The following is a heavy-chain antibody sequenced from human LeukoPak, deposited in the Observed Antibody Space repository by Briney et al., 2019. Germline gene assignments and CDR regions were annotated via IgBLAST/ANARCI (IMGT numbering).Heavy chain of an antibody. CDR1: GFTFSSYA. Sequence: GGSLRLSCAASGFTFSSYAMSWVRQAPGKGLEWVSAISGSGGSTYYADSVEGRFPISRDNSKNTLYLQMNSLRAEDTAVYYCARRVGIVVVPAAQSRDYYYYGMDVWGQGTTVTVSS. CDR3: ARRVGIVVVPAAQSRDYYYYGMDV. D-gene: IGHD2-2*01. J-gene: IGHJ6*02. V-gene: IGHV3-23*01. CDR2: ISGSGGST.